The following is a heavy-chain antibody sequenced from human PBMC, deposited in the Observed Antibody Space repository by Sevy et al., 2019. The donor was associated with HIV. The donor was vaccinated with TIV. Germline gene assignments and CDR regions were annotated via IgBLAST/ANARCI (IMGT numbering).Heavy chain of an antibody. J-gene: IGHJ4*02. D-gene: IGHD6-13*01. CDR1: GHTFSNCA. CDR2: IIPMFGAP. CDR3: ARDSLYSTNWAFDY. V-gene: IGHV1-69*13. Sequence: ASVKVSCKASGHTFSNCAISWVRQAPGQGLEWMGGIIPMFGAPNYAQKFQGRVTITADESTSTAYMQLSSLRSEDTAVYYCARDSLYSTNWAFDYWGQGTLVTVSS.